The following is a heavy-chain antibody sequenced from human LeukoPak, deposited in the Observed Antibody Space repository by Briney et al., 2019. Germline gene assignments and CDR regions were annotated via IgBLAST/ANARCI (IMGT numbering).Heavy chain of an antibody. Sequence: ASVKVSCKASGYTFTGYYMHWVRQAPGQGLEWMGRINPNSGGTSYAQKFQGRVTMTRDTSISTAYMELSRLRSDDTAVYYCARVISITGTPVFDYWGQGTLVTVSS. V-gene: IGHV1-2*06. CDR3: ARVISITGTPVFDY. CDR1: GYTFTGYY. D-gene: IGHD1-20*01. CDR2: INPNSGGT. J-gene: IGHJ4*02.